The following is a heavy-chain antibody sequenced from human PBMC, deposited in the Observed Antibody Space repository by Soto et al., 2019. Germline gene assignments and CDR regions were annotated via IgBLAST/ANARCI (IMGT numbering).Heavy chain of an antibody. CDR1: GGTFSSYA. D-gene: IGHD6-13*01. CDR3: ARTMGAQQLTPFDY. J-gene: IGHJ4*02. V-gene: IGHV1-69*13. CDR2: IIPIFGTA. Sequence: GASVKVSCKASGGTFSSYAISWVRQAPGQGLEWMGGIIPIFGTANYAQKFQGRVTITADESTSTAYMELSSLRSEDTAVYYCARTMGAQQLTPFDYWGQGTLVTVSS.